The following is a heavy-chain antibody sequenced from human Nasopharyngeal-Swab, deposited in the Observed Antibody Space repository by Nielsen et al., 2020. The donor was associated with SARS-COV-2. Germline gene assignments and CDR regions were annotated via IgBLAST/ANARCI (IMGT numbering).Heavy chain of an antibody. Sequence: VLCLEWMGIINPSGGSTSYAQKFQGRVTMTRDTSTSTVYLELSSLRSDDTAVYYCARVGVGYSGYDSVDYWGQGTLVTVSS. J-gene: IGHJ4*02. CDR2: INPSGGST. CDR3: ARVGVGYSGYDSVDY. V-gene: IGHV1-46*01. D-gene: IGHD5-12*01.